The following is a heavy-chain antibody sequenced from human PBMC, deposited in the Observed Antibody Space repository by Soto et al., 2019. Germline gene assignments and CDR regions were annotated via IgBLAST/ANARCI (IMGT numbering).Heavy chain of an antibody. CDR1: GYTFTSYG. V-gene: IGHV1-18*01. CDR2: ISAYNGNT. CDR3: ARAGIALDGTHYYYYGMDV. J-gene: IGHJ6*02. D-gene: IGHD6-19*01. Sequence: ASVKVSCKASGYTFTSYGISWVRQAPGQGLEWMGWISAYNGNTNYAQKLQGRVTMTTDTSTSTAYMELRSLRSDDTAVYYCARAGIALDGTHYYYYGMDVWGQGTTVTVSS.